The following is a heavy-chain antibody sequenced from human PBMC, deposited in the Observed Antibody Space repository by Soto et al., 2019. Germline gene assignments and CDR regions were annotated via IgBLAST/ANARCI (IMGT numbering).Heavy chain of an antibody. V-gene: IGHV1-69*12. Sequence: QVQLVQSGAEVKKPGSSVKVSCKASGGTFSSYAITWVLQSPGQGLEWMGGIIPIFGTANYAQKFQGRVTITADESTSTAYMELSSLRTEETAVYYCARGEYGDFFGWFDPWGQGTLVTVSS. J-gene: IGHJ5*02. CDR2: IIPIFGTA. CDR1: GGTFSSYA. D-gene: IGHD4-17*01. CDR3: ARGEYGDFFGWFDP.